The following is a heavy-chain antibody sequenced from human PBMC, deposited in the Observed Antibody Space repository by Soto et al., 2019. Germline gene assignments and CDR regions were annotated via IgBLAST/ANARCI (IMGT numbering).Heavy chain of an antibody. CDR2: ISAYNGNT. V-gene: IGHV1-18*01. J-gene: IGHJ3*02. D-gene: IGHD3-22*01. Sequence: GSVKVSCKASGYTFTSYGISWVRQAPGQGLEWMGWISAYNGNTNYAQKLQGRVTMTTDTSTSTAYMELRSLRSDDTAVYYCARVVRDSSGYFFAFDIWGQGTMVTVSS. CDR1: GYTFTSYG. CDR3: ARVVRDSSGYFFAFDI.